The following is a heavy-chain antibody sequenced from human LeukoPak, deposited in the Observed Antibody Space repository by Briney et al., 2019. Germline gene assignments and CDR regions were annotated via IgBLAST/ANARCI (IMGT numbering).Heavy chain of an antibody. J-gene: IGHJ3*02. CDR1: GGSISSYY. CDR2: IYYSGNT. CDR3: ATYYYDGTGYYYRGFHI. D-gene: IGHD3-22*01. V-gene: IGHV4-59*01. Sequence: PSETLSPTCTVSGGSISSYYGNWIRQPPGKGLEWIGYIYYSGNTNYNPSLKSRVTMSVDTSKNQFSLKLSSVTAADTAVYYCATYYYDGTGYYYRGFHIWGQGTMVTVSS.